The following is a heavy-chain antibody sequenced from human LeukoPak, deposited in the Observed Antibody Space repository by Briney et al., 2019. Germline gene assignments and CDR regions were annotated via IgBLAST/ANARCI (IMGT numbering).Heavy chain of an antibody. J-gene: IGHJ3*02. CDR3: ARVGQEMAGDAFDI. V-gene: IGHV1-46*01. CDR2: INPTAGNT. CDR1: GYTFSNYY. Sequence: ASVKVSCKASGYTFSNYYLHWVRQAPGQGLEWMGLINPTAGNTYYAQRFQGRVTMTRDMSTSTVYMELSSLRSEDTAVYYCARVGQEMAGDAFDIWGQGTMVTVSS. D-gene: IGHD5-24*01.